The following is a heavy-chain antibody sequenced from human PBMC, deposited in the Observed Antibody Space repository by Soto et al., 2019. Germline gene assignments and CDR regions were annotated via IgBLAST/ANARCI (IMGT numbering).Heavy chain of an antibody. CDR1: GFTFSTYA. Sequence: EVQLLESGGGLVQPGGSLRLSCTASGFTFSTYAMSWVRQAPGKGLEWVSNISDSGSTYYEDSVKGRFTNSRDNYKNTQYLEMNSLKADDTAVDYSGKDKGGRYCSRTSCLYSFDYWGQGTLVTVSS. CDR2: ISDSGST. D-gene: IGHD2-2*01. CDR3: GKDKGGRYCSRTSCLYSFDY. J-gene: IGHJ4*02. V-gene: IGHV3-23*01.